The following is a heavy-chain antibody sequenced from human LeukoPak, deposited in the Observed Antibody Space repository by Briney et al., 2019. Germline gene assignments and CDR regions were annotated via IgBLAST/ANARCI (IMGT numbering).Heavy chain of an antibody. V-gene: IGHV1-46*01. Sequence: ASVKVSCKASGYAFTSYYMHWVRQAPGQGLEWMGIINPSGGSTSYAQKFQGRVTMTRDTSTSTVYMELSSLRSEDTAVYYCARGVVVPAAISYMDVWGKGTTVTVSS. D-gene: IGHD2-2*02. CDR3: ARGVVVPAAISYMDV. CDR1: GYAFTSYY. J-gene: IGHJ6*03. CDR2: INPSGGST.